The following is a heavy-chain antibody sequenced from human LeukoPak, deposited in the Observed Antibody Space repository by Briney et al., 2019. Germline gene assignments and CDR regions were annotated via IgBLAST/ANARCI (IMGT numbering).Heavy chain of an antibody. CDR3: VRVLLVYESSGYNNYGMDV. CDR1: VFIVSSDY. V-gene: IGHV3-53*05. CDR2: IYSGGST. D-gene: IGHD3-22*01. J-gene: IGHJ6*04. Sequence: AFLRLCCAASVFIVSSDYMRWVRQAPGEGVEGVAVIYSGGSTYYADSVKGRFTISRDDSKNSLYLQMNSLRAEDTALYYCVRVLLVYESSGYNNYGMDVWGKETSVTVSS.